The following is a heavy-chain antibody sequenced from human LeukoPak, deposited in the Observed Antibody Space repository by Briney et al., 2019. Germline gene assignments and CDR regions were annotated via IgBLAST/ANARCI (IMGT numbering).Heavy chain of an antibody. D-gene: IGHD2-21*02. Sequence: GGSLRLSCAASGLTFSSYAMSWVRQAPGKGLEWVSAISGSGGSTYYADSVKGRFTISRDNSKNTLYLQMNSLRAEDAAVYYCAKYPRHCGGDCYSDFDYWGPGTLVTVSS. CDR3: AKYPRHCGGDCYSDFDY. J-gene: IGHJ4*02. CDR1: GLTFSSYA. V-gene: IGHV3-23*01. CDR2: ISGSGGST.